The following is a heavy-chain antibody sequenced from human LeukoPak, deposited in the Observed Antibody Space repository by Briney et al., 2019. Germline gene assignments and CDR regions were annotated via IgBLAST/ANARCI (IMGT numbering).Heavy chain of an antibody. CDR2: ISGSGGST. D-gene: IGHD4-17*01. J-gene: IGHJ5*02. CDR1: GFTLSSYA. Sequence: PGGSLRLSCAASGFTLSSYAMSWVRQAPGKGLEWVSAISGSGGSTYYADSVKGRFTISRDNSKNTLYLQMNSLRAEDTAVYYCASFPLLGWATVTTSWFDPWGQGTLVTVSS. V-gene: IGHV3-23*01. CDR3: ASFPLLGWATVTTSWFDP.